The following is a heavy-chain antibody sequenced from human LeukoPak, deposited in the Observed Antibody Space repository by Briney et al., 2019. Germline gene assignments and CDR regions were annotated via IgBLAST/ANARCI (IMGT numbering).Heavy chain of an antibody. D-gene: IGHD2-15*01. CDR3: FQAEDGIRDCSGGSCYFAFDY. CDR2: ISAYNGNT. J-gene: IGHJ4*02. V-gene: IGHV1-18*04. CDR1: GYTFTSYG. Sequence: ASVKVSCKASGYTFTSYGISWVRQAPGQVLEWIGWISAYNGNTNYAQNLQGRVTMTTDTSTRTVYMELRSLRCDDTAVYFFFQAEDGIRDCSGGSCYFAFDYWGQGTLVTVSS.